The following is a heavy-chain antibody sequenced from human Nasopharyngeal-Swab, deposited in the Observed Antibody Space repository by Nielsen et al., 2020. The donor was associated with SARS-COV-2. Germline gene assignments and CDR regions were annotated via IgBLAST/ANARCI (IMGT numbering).Heavy chain of an antibody. J-gene: IGHJ4*02. V-gene: IGHV7-4-1*02. CDR1: GYTFTSYG. Sequence: ASVKVSCKASGYTFTSYGVNWARQAPGQGLEWMGWINTDSGTPTYAQGFTGRFVFSLDTSVNTAYLQISSLKADDTAAYYCARKTVGLYYSEYWGQGTLVTVSS. CDR3: ARKTVGLYYSEY. CDR2: INTDSGTP. D-gene: IGHD3-10*01.